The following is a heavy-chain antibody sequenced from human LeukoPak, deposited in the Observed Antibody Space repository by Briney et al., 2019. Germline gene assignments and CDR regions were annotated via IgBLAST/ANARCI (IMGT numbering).Heavy chain of an antibody. V-gene: IGHV4-30-4*01. Sequence: SQTLSLTCTVSGGSISSGDCYWSWIRQPPGKGLEWIGYIYYSGSTYYNPSLKSRVTISVDTSKNQFSLKLSSVTAADTAVYYCARQTYCSGGSCYHYFFDYWGQGTLVTVSS. J-gene: IGHJ4*02. CDR1: GGSISSGDCY. CDR2: IYYSGST. CDR3: ARQTYCSGGSCYHYFFDY. D-gene: IGHD2-15*01.